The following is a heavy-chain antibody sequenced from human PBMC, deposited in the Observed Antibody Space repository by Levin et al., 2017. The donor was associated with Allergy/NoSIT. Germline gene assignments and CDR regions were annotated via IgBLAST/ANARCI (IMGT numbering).Heavy chain of an antibody. V-gene: IGHV3-48*03. CDR1: GFSFSNYE. J-gene: IGHJ6*02. CDR3: ARWYCGGDCYPYHYYGMDV. CDR2: MSTSGTTV. D-gene: IGHD2-21*02. Sequence: GESLKISCAASGFSFSNYEMNWVRQAPGKGLEWISFMSTSGTTVYADSVKGRFTISRDNAKNSLYLQMNSLRVEDTALYYCARWYCGGDCYPYHYYGMDVWGQGTTVTVSS.